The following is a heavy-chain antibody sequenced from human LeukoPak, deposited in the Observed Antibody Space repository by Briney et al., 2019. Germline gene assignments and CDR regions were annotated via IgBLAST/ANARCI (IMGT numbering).Heavy chain of an antibody. J-gene: IGHJ4*02. V-gene: IGHV1-69*04. CDR1: GDTFRNLA. CDR3: AREVVGGTYAIYFDL. D-gene: IGHD2-8*01. Sequence: SVKVSCKASGDTFRNLATTWVRRAPGQGPEWMGRIIPTDDMTNYAQAFQGRVTFSADKSTTTVIMELSSLTFQDTAVYYCAREVVGGTYAIYFDLWGQGSLVTVSS. CDR2: IIPTDDMT.